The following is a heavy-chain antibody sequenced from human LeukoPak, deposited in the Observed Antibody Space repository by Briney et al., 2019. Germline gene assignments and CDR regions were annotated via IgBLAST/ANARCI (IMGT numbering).Heavy chain of an antibody. CDR2: ISSDGRNK. V-gene: IGHV3-30*18. CDR3: AKYFSGSFDY. D-gene: IGHD3-22*01. CDR1: GFTFSSYG. J-gene: IGHJ4*02. Sequence: GGSLRLSCAASGFTFSSYGMHWVRQAPGKGLEWVAVISSDGRNKYYADSVKGRFTISRDNSKNTVYLQMSSLRAEDTAVYYCAKYFSGSFDYWGQGTLVTVSS.